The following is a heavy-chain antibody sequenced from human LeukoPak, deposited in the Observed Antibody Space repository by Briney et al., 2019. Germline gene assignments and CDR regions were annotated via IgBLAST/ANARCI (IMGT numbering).Heavy chain of an antibody. V-gene: IGHV4-4*07. CDR1: GGSISSYY. Sequence: PSETLSLTCTVSGGSISSYYWSWIRQPAGRGLEWIGRIYTSGSTNYNPSLKSRVTMSVDTSRNQFSLKLSSVTAADTAVYYCARDHYYYDSSGYYSGFDYWGQGTLVTVSS. D-gene: IGHD3-22*01. J-gene: IGHJ4*02. CDR2: IYTSGST. CDR3: ARDHYYYDSSGYYSGFDY.